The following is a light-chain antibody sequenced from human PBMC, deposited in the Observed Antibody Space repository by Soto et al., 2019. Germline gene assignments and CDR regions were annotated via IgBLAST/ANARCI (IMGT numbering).Light chain of an antibody. J-gene: IGKJ4*01. Sequence: EIVLTQSPGTLSLSPGERATLSCRASQSVSSNYLAWYQQKPGQAPRLLIYGASSRATGIPDRFSGSGSGTDFTLTISRLEPEDFAVYHCQQYVIAPLPFGGGTKVEIK. CDR2: GAS. CDR3: QQYVIAPLP. V-gene: IGKV3-20*01. CDR1: QSVSSNY.